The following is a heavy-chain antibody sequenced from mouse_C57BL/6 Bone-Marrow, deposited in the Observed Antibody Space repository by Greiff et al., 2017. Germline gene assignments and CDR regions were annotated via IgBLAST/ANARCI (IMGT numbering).Heavy chain of an antibody. J-gene: IGHJ2*01. Sequence: QVQLQQPGAELVKPGASVKLSCKASGYTFTSYWMHWVKQRPGQGLEWIGMIHPNSGSTNYNEKFKRKATLTVDKSSSTAYMQLSSLTSEDSAVYYCARWRGLYYFDYWGEGTTLTVSS. CDR2: IHPNSGST. D-gene: IGHD3-3*01. V-gene: IGHV1-64*01. CDR1: GYTFTSYW. CDR3: ARWRGLYYFDY.